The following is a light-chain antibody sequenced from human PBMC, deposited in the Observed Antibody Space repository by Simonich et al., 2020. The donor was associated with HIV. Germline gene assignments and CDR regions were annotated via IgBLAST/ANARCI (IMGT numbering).Light chain of an antibody. J-gene: IGKJ1*01. CDR3: QQYYSTPPT. CDR1: QSVLYSSNTKNY. Sequence: DIVMTQSPDSLAVSLGERATINCKSSQSVLYSSNTKNYLAWYQQKQGQPPKLLIYWASTRESGVPDRFSASGSGTDFTLTISSLQAEDVAVYSCQQYYSTPPTFGQGTKVEIK. V-gene: IGKV4-1*01. CDR2: WAS.